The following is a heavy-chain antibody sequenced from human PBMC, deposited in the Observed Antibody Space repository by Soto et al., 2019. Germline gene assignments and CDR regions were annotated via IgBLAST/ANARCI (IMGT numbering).Heavy chain of an antibody. CDR1: GGSVSSGSYY. CDR3: ASGYYDDRSRLGY. D-gene: IGHD3-22*01. V-gene: IGHV4-61*01. J-gene: IGHJ4*01. Sequence: QVQLQESGPGLVKPSETLSLTCTVSGGSVSSGSYYWSWIRQPPGKGLEWIGYIYYSGSTNCNPSLKSRVTISVDTAKNQSSLKLSSVTAADTAVYYCASGYYDDRSRLGYWGHGTLVTVSS. CDR2: IYYSGST.